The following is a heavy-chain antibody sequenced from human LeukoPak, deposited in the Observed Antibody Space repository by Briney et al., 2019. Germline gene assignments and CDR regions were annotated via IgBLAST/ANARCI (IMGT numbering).Heavy chain of an antibody. V-gene: IGHV3-23*01. Sequence: PGGSLRLSCAASGFTFSSYAMSWVRQAPGKGLEWVSAISGSGGNTFYADSVKGRFTIPRDNSKNTLYLQMNSLRAEDTALYYCAKPPPGGYAYGDYGGQETLVTVPS. CDR3: AKPPPGGYAYGDY. J-gene: IGHJ4*02. CDR1: GFTFSSYA. CDR2: ISGSGGNT. D-gene: IGHD3-16*01.